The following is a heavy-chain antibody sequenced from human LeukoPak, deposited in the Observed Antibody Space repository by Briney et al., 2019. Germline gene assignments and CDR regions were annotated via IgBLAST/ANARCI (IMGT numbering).Heavy chain of an antibody. J-gene: IGHJ4*02. CDR3: ARGRGYSSGWSWNDY. CDR1: GGSFSGYY. Sequence: SETLSLTCAVYGGSFSGYYWSWIRQPPGKGLEWIGEINHSGSTNYNPSLKSRVTISVDTSKNQFSLKLSSVTAADTAVYYCARGRGYSSGWSWNDYWGQGTLVTVSS. CDR2: INHSGST. V-gene: IGHV4-34*01. D-gene: IGHD6-19*01.